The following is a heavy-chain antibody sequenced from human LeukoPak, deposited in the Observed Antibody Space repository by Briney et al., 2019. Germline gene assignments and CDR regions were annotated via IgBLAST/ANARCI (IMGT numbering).Heavy chain of an antibody. CDR2: ISSSSSYI. D-gene: IGHD3-9*01. Sequence: PGGSLRLSCAASGFTFSNYSMNWIRQAPGKGLEGVSSISSSSSYIYYADSVKGRFTISRDNAKNSLYLQMNSLRAEDTAVYYCARDGGDYDILTGYGYWGQGTLVTVSS. CDR1: GFTFSNYS. V-gene: IGHV3-21*01. J-gene: IGHJ4*02. CDR3: ARDGGDYDILTGYGY.